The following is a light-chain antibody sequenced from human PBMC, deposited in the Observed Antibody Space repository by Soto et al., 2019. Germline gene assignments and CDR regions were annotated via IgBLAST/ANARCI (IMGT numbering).Light chain of an antibody. CDR3: SSYTSSLNPWV. J-gene: IGLJ3*02. CDR2: EVS. V-gene: IGLV2-14*01. CDR1: SSDVGGYNY. Sequence: QSALTQPASVSGSPGQAITISCTGTSSDVGGYNYVSWYQQHPGKAPKVMIYEVSNRPSGVSNRFSGSKSGNTASLTISGLQAEDEADYYCSSYTSSLNPWVFGGGTKLTVL.